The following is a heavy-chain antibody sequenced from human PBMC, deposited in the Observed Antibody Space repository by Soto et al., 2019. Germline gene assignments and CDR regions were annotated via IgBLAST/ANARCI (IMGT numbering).Heavy chain of an antibody. CDR1: GYTFNSYG. J-gene: IGHJ5*02. D-gene: IGHD2-15*01. CDR3: ARGVGWWFDP. CDR2: MNPNSGNT. V-gene: IGHV1-8*02. Sequence: GASVKVSCKASGYTFNSYGISWVRQAPGQGLEWMGWMNPNSGNTGYAQKFQGRVTMTRNTSISTAYMELSSLRSEDTAVYYCARGVGWWFDPWGQGTLVTVSS.